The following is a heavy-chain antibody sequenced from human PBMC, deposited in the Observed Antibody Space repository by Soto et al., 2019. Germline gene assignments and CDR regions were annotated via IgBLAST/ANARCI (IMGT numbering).Heavy chain of an antibody. V-gene: IGHV3-33*01. CDR2: IWYDGSNK. D-gene: IGHD1-7*01. CDR1: GFTFSSYG. J-gene: IGHJ6*02. CDR3: AREGAGTTLLFDYYYYGMDV. Sequence: PGGSLRLSCAASGFTFSSYGMHWVLQAPGKGLEWVAVIWYDGSNKYYADSVKGRFTISRDNSKNTLYLQMNSLRAEDTAVYYCAREGAGTTLLFDYYYYGMDVWGQGTTVTVSS.